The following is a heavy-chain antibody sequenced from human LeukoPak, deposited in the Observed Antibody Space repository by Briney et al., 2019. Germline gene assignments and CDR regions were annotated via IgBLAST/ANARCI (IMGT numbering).Heavy chain of an antibody. CDR1: GGSISSYY. J-gene: IGHJ6*03. CDR2: IYSSGST. Sequence: SETLSLTCTVSGGSISSYYWGWIRQPPGKGLEWIGSIYSSGSTYYNSSLKSRVTISIDTSKNQVSLKMSSVTAADTAVYYCARGRGYCSGGSCYSWGYYYYYMDVWGKGTTVTISS. V-gene: IGHV4-39*07. D-gene: IGHD2-15*01. CDR3: ARGRGYCSGGSCYSWGYYYYYMDV.